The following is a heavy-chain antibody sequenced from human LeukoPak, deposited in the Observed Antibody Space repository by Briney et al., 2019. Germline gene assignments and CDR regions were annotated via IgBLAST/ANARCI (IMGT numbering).Heavy chain of an antibody. V-gene: IGHV4-59*01. Sequence: SETLSLTCAVYGGSFSGYYWSWIRQPPGKGLEWVGYIYYTGSTNYNPSLKSRVTISMDTSKNQFSLKLTSVTAADAAVYYCARSQDGNFNYWGQGTLVTVFS. CDR2: IYYTGST. CDR3: ARSQDGNFNY. CDR1: GGSFSGYY. D-gene: IGHD4-23*01. J-gene: IGHJ4*02.